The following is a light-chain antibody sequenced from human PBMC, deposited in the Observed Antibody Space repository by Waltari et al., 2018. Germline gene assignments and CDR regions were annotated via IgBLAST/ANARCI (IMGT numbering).Light chain of an antibody. Sequence: EIVLTQSPGTLSLSPGERATLSCRASQNVGGNYLAWYQQRPGQGPRLLIFDASKRATGIPARFSGSGSGTDFTLTISRLEPEDFAVYYCQQHSGLLHTFGQGTKLEIK. J-gene: IGKJ2*01. CDR3: QQHSGLLHT. CDR2: DAS. V-gene: IGKV3-20*01. CDR1: QNVGGNY.